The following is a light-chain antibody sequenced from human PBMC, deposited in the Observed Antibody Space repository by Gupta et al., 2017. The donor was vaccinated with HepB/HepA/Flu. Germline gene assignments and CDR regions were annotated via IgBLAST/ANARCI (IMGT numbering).Light chain of an antibody. Sequence: QSVLPQPPSVSQGPRQPITISSSERTSNIVNNAVSWYQQPPGKAPKLLIYYDDLLPSGVSSRFSGSTSGTSASLAIGGLQSEDEADYYCAAGDGSLKGWVFGGGTKLTVL. CDR1: TSNIVNNA. CDR2: YDD. V-gene: IGLV1-36*01. CDR3: AAGDGSLKGWV. J-gene: IGLJ3*02.